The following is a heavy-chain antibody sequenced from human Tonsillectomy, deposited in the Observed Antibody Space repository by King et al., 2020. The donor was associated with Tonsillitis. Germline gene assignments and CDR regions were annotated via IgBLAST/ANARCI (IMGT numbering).Heavy chain of an antibody. V-gene: IGHV3-30*01. CDR1: GFTFSSYA. CDR2: TSYDGSVK. CDR3: ANELPPLIGDGLYYFDF. J-gene: IGHJ4*02. Sequence: VQLVESGGGVVQPGRSLRLSCAASGFTFSSYAMHWVRQAPGKGLEWVAVTSYDGSVKHYHASVKGRFTVSRDNSNNTLFLKVNSPRAEDTAVYYFANELPPLIGDGLYYFDFWGQGTLVTVSS. D-gene: IGHD2-21*01.